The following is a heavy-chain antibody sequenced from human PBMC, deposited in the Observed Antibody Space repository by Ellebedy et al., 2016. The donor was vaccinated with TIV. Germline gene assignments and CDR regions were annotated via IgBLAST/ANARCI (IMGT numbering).Heavy chain of an antibody. D-gene: IGHD3-10*01. CDR3: AKGGVPRNY. CDR2: ISYDGNDK. Sequence: GESLKISXAASGFTFSSYAMSWVRQAPGKGLEWVAVISYDGNDKVYADSVKGRFTISRDNSKNTLYLQMNSLRGEDTAVYYCAKGGVPRNYWGQGTLVTVSS. J-gene: IGHJ4*02. CDR1: GFTFSSYA. V-gene: IGHV3-30*18.